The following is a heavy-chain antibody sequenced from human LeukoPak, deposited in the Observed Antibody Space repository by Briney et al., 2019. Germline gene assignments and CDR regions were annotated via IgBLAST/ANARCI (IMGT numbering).Heavy chain of an antibody. J-gene: IGHJ4*02. Sequence: ASVKVSCKASGYTFTSYGISWVRQAPGQGLEWMGWINSYNDKTHYAQKLQGRVTMTTDTSTDTAYMELKSLRSDDTAVYYCASGRGISEVRGVVDYWGQGTLVTVSS. CDR2: INSYNDKT. CDR1: GYTFTSYG. CDR3: ASGRGISEVRGVVDY. V-gene: IGHV1-18*01. D-gene: IGHD3-16*01.